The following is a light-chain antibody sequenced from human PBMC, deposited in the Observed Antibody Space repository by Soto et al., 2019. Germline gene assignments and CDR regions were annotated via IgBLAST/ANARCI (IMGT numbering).Light chain of an antibody. CDR2: DVT. J-gene: IGLJ1*01. CDR1: SSDVGGYNC. CDR3: CSHSASYTFV. Sequence: QSALTQPRSVSGSPGQSVTISCTGTSSDVGGYNCVSWYQQHPGKAPQLIIYDVTQRPSGVPDRFSGSKSGNTASLSISGLRAEDEADYYCCSHSASYTFVFGTGTKLTVL. V-gene: IGLV2-11*01.